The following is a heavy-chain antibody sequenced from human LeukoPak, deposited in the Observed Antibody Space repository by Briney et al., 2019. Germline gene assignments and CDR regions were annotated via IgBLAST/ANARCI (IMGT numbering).Heavy chain of an antibody. D-gene: IGHD6-6*01. Sequence: SETLSLTCTVSGGSISSSSYYWGWIRQPPGKGLEWIGSIYYSGSTYYNPSLKSRVAISVDTSKNQFSLKLSSVTAADTAVYYCARTGSSSSRGYYYMDVWGKGTTVTVSS. J-gene: IGHJ6*03. CDR2: IYYSGST. CDR1: GGSISSSSYY. V-gene: IGHV4-39*07. CDR3: ARTGSSSSRGYYYMDV.